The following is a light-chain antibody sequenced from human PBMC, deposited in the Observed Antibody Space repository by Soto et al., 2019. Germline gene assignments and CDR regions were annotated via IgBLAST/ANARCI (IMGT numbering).Light chain of an antibody. V-gene: IGKV3-20*01. CDR3: QQYGSSPPLT. Sequence: EIVLPQSPDTLSLSPGERATLSCRASQSVSSNSLAWYQQRPGQAPRLLIHGASSRAIGIPDRFSGSGSGTDFTLTISRLEPEDFVVYYCQQYGSSPPLTFGGGTKVDIK. CDR1: QSVSSNS. J-gene: IGKJ4*01. CDR2: GAS.